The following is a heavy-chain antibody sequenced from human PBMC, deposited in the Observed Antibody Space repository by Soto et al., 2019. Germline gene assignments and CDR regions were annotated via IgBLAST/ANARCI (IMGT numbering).Heavy chain of an antibody. J-gene: IGHJ6*02. V-gene: IGHV3-30-3*01. Sequence: SLRLSCSASVFIFISYSVHLFLQAPGNGLEWVAFISYDGNNKYYSDSWKGRITISRDSSKNMVYLQMNSLRPEDTAVYYCARAPPRGIAETGTWGSGMDVWGQGTTVTVSS. CDR2: ISYDGNNK. CDR1: VFIFISYS. D-gene: IGHD6-19*01. CDR3: ARAPPRGIAETGTWGSGMDV.